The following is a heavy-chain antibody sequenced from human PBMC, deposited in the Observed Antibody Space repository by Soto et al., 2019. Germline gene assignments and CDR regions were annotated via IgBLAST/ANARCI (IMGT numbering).Heavy chain of an antibody. CDR3: ARDFRYYDFWSGYYTPTFDP. J-gene: IGHJ5*02. D-gene: IGHD3-3*01. CDR1: GYTFTSYG. V-gene: IGHV1-18*01. CDR2: IGAYNGDT. Sequence: GASVKVSCKASGYTFTSYGISWVRQAPGQGLEWMGWIGAYNGDTNYAQKLQGRVTMTTDTSASTAYMELRSLRSDDTAVYYCARDFRYYDFWSGYYTPTFDPWGQGTLVTVSS.